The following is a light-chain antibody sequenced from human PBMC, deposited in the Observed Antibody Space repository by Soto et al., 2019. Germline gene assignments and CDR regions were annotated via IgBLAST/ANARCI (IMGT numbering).Light chain of an antibody. CDR3: QHYKA. CDR2: GAS. V-gene: IGKV3D-15*01. CDR1: QSVRSN. J-gene: IGKJ4*01. Sequence: EIVLTQSPAALSVSPGDRVTLSCRASQSVRSNSAWYQQRPGQAPSLLMYGASQRATGIPDRFSGSGSGTHFTLTISRLEPEDFAVYYCQHYKAFGGGTKVDIK.